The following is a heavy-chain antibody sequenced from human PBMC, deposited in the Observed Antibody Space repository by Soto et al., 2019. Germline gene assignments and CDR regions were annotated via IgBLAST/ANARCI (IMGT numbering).Heavy chain of an antibody. V-gene: IGHV4-4*07. CDR2: IYTTGSA. Sequence: PSETLSLTCALSGVSIKTYYWSWIRKPAEKGLEWIGRIYTTGSANHNPSLKSRVTMSVDTSKNQVSLKLTSVTAADAGVYYCARDDYYDSNNWFDPWGQGILVTVSS. CDR3: ARDDYYDSNNWFDP. J-gene: IGHJ5*02. D-gene: IGHD3-9*01. CDR1: GVSIKTYY.